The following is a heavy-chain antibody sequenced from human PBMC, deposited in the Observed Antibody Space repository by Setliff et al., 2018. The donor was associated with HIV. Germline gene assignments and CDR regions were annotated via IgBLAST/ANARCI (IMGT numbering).Heavy chain of an antibody. CDR2: IYYSGST. CDR1: GGSISSSSYY. D-gene: IGHD3-10*01. CDR3: ARGGSGSMDV. J-gene: IGHJ6*03. Sequence: SETLSLTCTVSGGSISSSSYYWGWIRQPPGKGLEWIGSIYYSGSTYYNPSLKSRVTISVDTSKNQFSLKLSSVTAADTAVYYCARGGSGSMDVWGKGTTVTVSS. V-gene: IGHV4-39*07.